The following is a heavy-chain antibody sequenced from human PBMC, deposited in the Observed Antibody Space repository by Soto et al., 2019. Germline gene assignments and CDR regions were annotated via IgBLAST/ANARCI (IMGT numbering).Heavy chain of an antibody. CDR3: ASVNLAYCGGDCYSP. J-gene: IGHJ5*02. CDR2: INHSGST. D-gene: IGHD2-21*02. V-gene: IGHV4-34*01. Sequence: SETLSLTCTVSGGSISGYYWSWIRQPPGKGLEWIGEINHSGSTNYNPSLRSRVTISVDTSKNQFSLKLSSVTAADTAVYYCASVNLAYCGGDCYSPWGQGTLVTVS. CDR1: GGSISGYY.